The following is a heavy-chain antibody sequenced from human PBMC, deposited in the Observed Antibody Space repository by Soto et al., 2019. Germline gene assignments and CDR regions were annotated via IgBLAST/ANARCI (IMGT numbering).Heavy chain of an antibody. V-gene: IGHV3-9*01. CDR3: ANATQGTLYGFWSGAKSGYYLDY. CDR1: GFTFDDYA. CDR2: ISWNGAGI. D-gene: IGHD3-3*01. J-gene: IGHJ4*02. Sequence: EVQLAESGGGLVQPGRSLRLSCAASGFTFDDYAMHWVRQAPGKGLEWVSGISWNGAGIGYADSVKGRFTVSRDNAKNSLSLSMNSLRVKNTAFYYRANATQGTLYGFWSGAKSGYYLDYWGQGILVTVSS.